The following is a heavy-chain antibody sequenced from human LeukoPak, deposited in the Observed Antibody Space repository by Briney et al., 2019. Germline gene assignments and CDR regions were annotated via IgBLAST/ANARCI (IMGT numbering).Heavy chain of an antibody. V-gene: IGHV3-53*01. CDR1: GFTVSSNY. D-gene: IGHD4-23*01. J-gene: IGHJ4*01. CDR3: ARRLGGNSGHFDY. CDR2: IYSGGST. Sequence: GGSLRLSCAASGFTVSSNYMSWVRQAPGKGLEWVSVIYSGGSTYYADSVKGRLTISRDNSKNTLYLQMSRLSVEDTAVYYCARRLGGNSGHFDYWGHGTLVTVSS.